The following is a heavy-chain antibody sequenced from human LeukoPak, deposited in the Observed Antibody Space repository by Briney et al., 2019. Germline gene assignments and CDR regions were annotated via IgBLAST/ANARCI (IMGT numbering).Heavy chain of an antibody. CDR3: AKSSGYSSSWYVGLDYYYYGMDV. J-gene: IGHJ6*02. V-gene: IGHV3-23*01. Sequence: GGSLRLSCAASGFTFSSYAMSWVRQAPGKGLEWVSAISGSGGSTYYADSVKGRFTISRDNSKNTLYLQMNSLRAEDTAVYYCAKSSGYSSSWYVGLDYYYYGMDVWGQGTTVTVSS. CDR1: GFTFSSYA. D-gene: IGHD6-13*01. CDR2: ISGSGGST.